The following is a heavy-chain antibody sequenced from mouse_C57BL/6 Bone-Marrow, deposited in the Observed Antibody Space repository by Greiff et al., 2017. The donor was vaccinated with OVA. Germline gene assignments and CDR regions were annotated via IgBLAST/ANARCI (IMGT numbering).Heavy chain of an antibody. Sequence: VQLQQPGPVLVKPGASVKMSCKASGYTFTDYYMNWVKQSHGKSLEWIGVINPYNGGTSYNQKFKGKATLTVYKSSSTAYMELNSLTSEDSAVYYGAAAYYCNPLAGWGSGSLVTVS. D-gene: IGHD1-1*01. CDR2: INPYNGGT. CDR3: AAAYYCNPLAG. CDR1: GYTFTDYY. V-gene: IGHV1-19*01. J-gene: IGHJ3*01.